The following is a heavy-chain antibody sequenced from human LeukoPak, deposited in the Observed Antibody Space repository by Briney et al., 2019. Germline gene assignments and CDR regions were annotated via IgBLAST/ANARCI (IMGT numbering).Heavy chain of an antibody. V-gene: IGHV3-23*01. CDR1: GFTSSSYE. CDR2: ISGSGGST. Sequence: GGSLRLSCAASGFTSSSYEMNWVRQAPGKGLEWVSAISGSGGSTYYADSVKGRFTISRDNSKNTLYLQMNSLRAEDTAVYYCAKGLAYYYDSSGYYYWGQGTLVTVSS. D-gene: IGHD3-22*01. J-gene: IGHJ4*02. CDR3: AKGLAYYYDSSGYYY.